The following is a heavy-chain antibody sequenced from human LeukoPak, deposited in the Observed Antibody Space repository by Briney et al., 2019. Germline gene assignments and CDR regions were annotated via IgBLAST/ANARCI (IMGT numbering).Heavy chain of an antibody. D-gene: IGHD3-3*01. Sequence: SVKVSCKASGGTFSSYAISWVRQAPGQGLEWMGRIIPIFGTANYAQKFQGRVTITTDESTSTAYMELSSLRSEDTAVYYCTSLTLTRDFWSGYYAIDYWGQGTLVTVSS. CDR3: TSLTLTRDFWSGYYAIDY. V-gene: IGHV1-69*05. J-gene: IGHJ4*02. CDR2: IIPIFGTA. CDR1: GGTFSSYA.